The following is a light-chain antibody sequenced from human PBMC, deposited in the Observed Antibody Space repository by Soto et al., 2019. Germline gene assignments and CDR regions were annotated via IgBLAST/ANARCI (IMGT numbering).Light chain of an antibody. Sequence: DLQMTQSPSSLSASVGDRVTITCRASQGISNYLAWYQQKPGKVPKLLIYAASTLQSGVPSRFSGSGSGTDFTLTINSLQPEDVASYYCQKYNSAPRTFGQGTKVEIK. CDR3: QKYNSAPRT. CDR1: QGISNY. V-gene: IGKV1-27*01. CDR2: AAS. J-gene: IGKJ1*01.